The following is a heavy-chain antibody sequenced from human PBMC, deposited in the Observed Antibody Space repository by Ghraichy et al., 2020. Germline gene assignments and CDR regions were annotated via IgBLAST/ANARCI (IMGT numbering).Heavy chain of an antibody. CDR3: SERGGGH. CDR1: GVSISRHY. V-gene: IGHV4-59*08. CDR2: VYYSGTT. Sequence: GSLSLTCTVSGVSISRHYWSWIRQPPGKGLEYIASVYYSGTTYYNPSLNSRATISIDTSKSQFSLKLSSVTAADTAVYYCSERGGGHWGQGAQVTVSS. J-gene: IGHJ4*02. D-gene: IGHD2-15*01.